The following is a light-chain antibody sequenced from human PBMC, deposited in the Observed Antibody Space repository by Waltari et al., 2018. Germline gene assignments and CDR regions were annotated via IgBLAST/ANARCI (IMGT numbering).Light chain of an antibody. Sequence: QSALTQPASVSGSPGQSITISCTGTSSDVGGYNYVPWYQQHPGKAPKLMIYDVSKRPSGVSNRFSGSKSGSTASLTISGLQTEDEADYYCSSYTSSSTWVVFGGGTKLTVL. CDR2: DVS. CDR3: SSYTSSSTWVV. J-gene: IGLJ2*01. V-gene: IGLV2-14*01. CDR1: SSDVGGYNY.